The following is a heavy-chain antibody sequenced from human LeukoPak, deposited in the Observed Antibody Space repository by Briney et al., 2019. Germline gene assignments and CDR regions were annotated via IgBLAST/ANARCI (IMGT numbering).Heavy chain of an antibody. CDR3: ARDLGLHYYYYMDV. Sequence: SVKVSCKASGGTFSSYTISWVRQAPGQGLEWMGGIIPIFGTTNYAQKFQGRVTITADKSTSTAYMELSSLRSEDTAVYYCARDLGLHYYYYMDVWGKGTTVTVSS. CDR1: GGTFSSYT. J-gene: IGHJ6*03. V-gene: IGHV1-69*06. CDR2: IIPIFGTT. D-gene: IGHD7-27*01.